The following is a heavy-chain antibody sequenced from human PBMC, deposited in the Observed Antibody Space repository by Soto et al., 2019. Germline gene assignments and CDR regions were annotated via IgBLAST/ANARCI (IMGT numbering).Heavy chain of an antibody. CDR2: ISSSGSTI. V-gene: IGHV3-11*01. Sequence: GGSLRLSCAASGFTFSDYYMSWIRQAPGKGLEWVSYISSSGSTIYYADSVKGRFTISRDNAKNSLYLQMNSRRAEDTAVYDCARDSSGGWNAFDIWGQGTMVTVSS. J-gene: IGHJ3*02. D-gene: IGHD3-22*01. CDR1: GFTFSDYY. CDR3: ARDSSGGWNAFDI.